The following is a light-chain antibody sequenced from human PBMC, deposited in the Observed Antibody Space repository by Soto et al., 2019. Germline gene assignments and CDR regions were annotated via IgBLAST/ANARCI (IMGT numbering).Light chain of an antibody. CDR3: QQSYSALAIT. J-gene: IGKJ5*01. Sequence: DIQRTQSPSSLSASVGDRVAITCQASENMNWHLNWYQQQPGKAPKLLIYGASSLQNGVPPRFRGGGSGTDFTLIITNVQLEDFATYYCQQSYSALAITFGQGTRLEIK. CDR1: ENMNWH. CDR2: GAS. V-gene: IGKV1-39*01.